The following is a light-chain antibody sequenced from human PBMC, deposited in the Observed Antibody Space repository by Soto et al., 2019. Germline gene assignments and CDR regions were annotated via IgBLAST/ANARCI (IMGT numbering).Light chain of an antibody. CDR1: QSVTTN. Sequence: EVVMTQSPATLSVSPGARAPLSCRARQSVTTNMAWYQQKPGQAPRLLIYGASTRATGIPARFSGSGSGTDFTLTISSLQSEDFAVYYCQQYNNWPPWTFGQGTKVDIK. CDR3: QQYNNWPPWT. V-gene: IGKV3-15*01. J-gene: IGKJ1*01. CDR2: GAS.